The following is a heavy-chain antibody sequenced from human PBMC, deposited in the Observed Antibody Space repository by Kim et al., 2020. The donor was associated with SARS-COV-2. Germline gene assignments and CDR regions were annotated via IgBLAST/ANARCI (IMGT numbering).Heavy chain of an antibody. J-gene: IGHJ5*02. CDR3: ARLPQHYYDSAFDP. CDR1: GGSISSSSYY. D-gene: IGHD3-22*01. Sequence: SETLSLTCTVSGGSISSSSYYWGWIRQPPGKGLEWIGSIYYSGSTYYNPSLKSRVTISVDTSKNQFSLKLSSVTAADTAVYYCARLPQHYYDSAFDPWGQGTLVTVSS. V-gene: IGHV4-39*01. CDR2: IYYSGST.